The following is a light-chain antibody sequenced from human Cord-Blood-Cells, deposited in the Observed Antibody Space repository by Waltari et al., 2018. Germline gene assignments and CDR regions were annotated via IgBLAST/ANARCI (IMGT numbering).Light chain of an antibody. Sequence: DIQMTQSPSTLSASVGDRVTITCRASQSISSWLAWYQQKPGKAPKLLIYDASSVERGVPSRFSGSGSGTEFTLTISSLQPDDFATYYCQQYNSFTFGPGTKVDIK. CDR3: QQYNSFT. CDR1: QSISSW. CDR2: DAS. J-gene: IGKJ3*01. V-gene: IGKV1-5*01.